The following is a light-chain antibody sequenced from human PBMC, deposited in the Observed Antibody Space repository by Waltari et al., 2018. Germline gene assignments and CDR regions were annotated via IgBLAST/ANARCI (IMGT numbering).Light chain of an antibody. J-gene: IGKJ2*01. CDR3: QQYNRYPYT. Sequence: DIQMTQSPSTLSAFVGDRVTITCRASQSISSWLAWYQQKPGKAPKFLIYKASNLESGVPSRFSGSGSGTEFTLTISSLQPDDFATYYCQQYNRYPYTFGQGTKLGIK. V-gene: IGKV1-5*03. CDR2: KAS. CDR1: QSISSW.